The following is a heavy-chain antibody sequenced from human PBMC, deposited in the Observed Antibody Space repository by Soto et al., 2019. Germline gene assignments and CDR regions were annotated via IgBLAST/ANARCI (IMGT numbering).Heavy chain of an antibody. CDR2: ISWNSGSI. CDR1: GFTFDDYA. J-gene: IGHJ3*02. CDR3: AKGGLLRFLEWLLDDAFDI. V-gene: IGHV3-9*01. D-gene: IGHD3-3*01. Sequence: GGSLRLSCAASGFTFDDYAMHWVRQAPGKGLEWVSGISWNSGSIGYADSVKGRFTISRDNAKNSLYLQMNSLRAEDTALYYCAKGGLLRFLEWLLDDAFDIWGQGTMVTVSS.